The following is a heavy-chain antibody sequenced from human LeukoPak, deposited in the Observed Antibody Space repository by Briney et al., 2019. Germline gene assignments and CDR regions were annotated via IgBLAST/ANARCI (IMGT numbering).Heavy chain of an antibody. CDR2: INHSGST. J-gene: IGHJ6*03. V-gene: IGHV4-34*01. D-gene: IGHD3-10*01. CDR3: ARGRKVRGVIIAHYMDV. Sequence: SETLSLTCAVYGGSFSGYYWSWICQSPGKGLEWIGEINHSGSTNYNPSLKSRVTISVDTSKNQFSLKLSSVTAADTAVYYCARGRKVRGVIIAHYMDVWGKGTTVTVSS. CDR1: GGSFSGYY.